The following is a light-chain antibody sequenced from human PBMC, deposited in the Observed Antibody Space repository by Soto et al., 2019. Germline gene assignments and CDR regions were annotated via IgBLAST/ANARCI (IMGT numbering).Light chain of an antibody. CDR3: CSYVGSYTYV. CDR2: DVT. V-gene: IGLV2-11*01. J-gene: IGLJ1*01. CDR1: SSDVGGHNF. Sequence: QSVLTQPRSVSGSPGQSVTISCTGTSSDVGGHNFVSWYQQHPGKAPPLMIYDVTKRPSGVPDRLSGSKSGNTASLTISGIHSEDEADYYCCSYVGSYTYVFGTGTKLTVL.